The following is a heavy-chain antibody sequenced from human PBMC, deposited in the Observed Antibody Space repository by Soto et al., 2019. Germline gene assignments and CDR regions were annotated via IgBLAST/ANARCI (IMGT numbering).Heavy chain of an antibody. CDR1: GFTFSTYS. J-gene: IGHJ6*02. Sequence: GGSLRLSCVGSGFTFSTYSINWVRQAPGKGLEWVSSISSRSDIYYADSVKGRFTISRDNAKNSVSLQMNSLRAEGTAVYYCAREYTAWPLAYGLDVWGQGTTVTVSS. D-gene: IGHD2-2*02. CDR3: AREYTAWPLAYGLDV. CDR2: ISSRSDI. V-gene: IGHV3-21*01.